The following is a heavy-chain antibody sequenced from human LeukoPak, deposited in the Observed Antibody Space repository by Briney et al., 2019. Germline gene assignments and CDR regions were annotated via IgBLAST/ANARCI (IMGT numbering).Heavy chain of an antibody. CDR1: GYTFSSYG. J-gene: IGHJ4*02. CDR2: ISAYNGNT. V-gene: IGHV1-18*01. Sequence: GASVKVSCKASGYTFSSYGISWVRQAPGQGLEWMGWISAYNGNTNYVQKVQGRVTLTTETSTSTAYMELRSLRSDDTAVYYCARDRQLGSSGYYAAYWGQGTLVTVSS. CDR3: ARDRQLGSSGYYAAY. D-gene: IGHD3-22*01.